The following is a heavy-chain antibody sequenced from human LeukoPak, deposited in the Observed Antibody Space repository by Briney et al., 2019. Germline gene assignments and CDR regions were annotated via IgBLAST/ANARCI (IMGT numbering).Heavy chain of an antibody. D-gene: IGHD5-18*01. V-gene: IGHV4-31*03. CDR3: ARDEGYTFGLDAFDI. CDR1: GGSINSDNYY. J-gene: IGHJ3*02. CDR2: IHYSGST. Sequence: SETLSLTCTASGGSINSDNYYWSWIRQHPGKGLDWIGYIHYSGSTSYNPSLKSRVTISVDTSKNQFSLKLRSVTAADTAVYYCARDEGYTFGLDAFDIWGPGTMVTVSS.